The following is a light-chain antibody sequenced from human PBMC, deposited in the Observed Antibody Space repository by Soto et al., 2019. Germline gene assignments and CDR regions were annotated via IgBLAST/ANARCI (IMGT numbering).Light chain of an antibody. Sequence: QLVLTQSPSASASLGASVKRTCTLSSGHSSYAIAWHQQQPEKGPRYLMKLNSDGSHSKGDGIPDRFSGSSSGAERYLTISSLQSEDEADYYCQTWGTGIRVFGTGTKVTVL. CDR2: LNSDGSH. CDR1: SGHSSYA. J-gene: IGLJ1*01. V-gene: IGLV4-69*01. CDR3: QTWGTGIRV.